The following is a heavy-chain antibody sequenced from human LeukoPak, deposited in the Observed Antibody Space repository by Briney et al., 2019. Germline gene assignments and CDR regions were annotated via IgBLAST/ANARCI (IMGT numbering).Heavy chain of an antibody. CDR3: ARDRYYYDSSGYIRGISFDY. CDR1: GYTFTSYY. V-gene: IGHV1-46*01. J-gene: IGHJ4*02. Sequence: ASVKVSCKASGYTFTSYYMHWVRQAHGQGLEWMGIINPSGGSTSYAQKFQGRVTMTRDTSTSTVYMELSSLRSEDTAVYYCARDRYYYDSSGYIRGISFDYWGQGTLVTVSS. CDR2: INPSGGST. D-gene: IGHD3-22*01.